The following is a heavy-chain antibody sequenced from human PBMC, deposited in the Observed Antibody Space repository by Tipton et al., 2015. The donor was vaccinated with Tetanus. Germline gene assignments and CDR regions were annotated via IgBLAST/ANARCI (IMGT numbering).Heavy chain of an antibody. Sequence: SLRLSCAASGFIFSSYGIHWVRQAPGKGLEWVAVSWYDGTDQYYADSVKDRFTLSRDNSKNTLYLEMNSRRAEDTALYYCTREADCSGGSCFSGDLDNCGQGTQVTVTT. D-gene: IGHD2-15*01. CDR3: TREADCSGGSCFSGDLDN. J-gene: IGHJ4*02. V-gene: IGHV3-33*01. CDR1: GFIFSSYG. CDR2: SWYDGTDQ.